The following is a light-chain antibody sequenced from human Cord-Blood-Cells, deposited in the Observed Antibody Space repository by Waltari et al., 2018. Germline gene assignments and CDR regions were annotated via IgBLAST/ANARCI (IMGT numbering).Light chain of an antibody. CDR2: DVS. CDR1: SSAVGGYTY. V-gene: IGLV2-14*01. Sequence: QSALTQPASVSGSPGQSITISCTGTSSAVGGYTYVSWYQQHPGKAPKLMIYDVSHRPSGVSNRFSGSKSGNTASLTISGLQAEDEADYYCSSYTSSSTLYVVFGGGTKLTVL. J-gene: IGLJ2*01. CDR3: SSYTSSSTLYVV.